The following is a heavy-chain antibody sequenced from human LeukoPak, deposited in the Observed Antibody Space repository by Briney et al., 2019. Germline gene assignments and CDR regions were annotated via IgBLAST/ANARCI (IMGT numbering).Heavy chain of an antibody. D-gene: IGHD3-22*01. Sequence: GGSLRLSCAASGFTLSSSEMNWVRQAPGKGLEWVSYISSSGSTIYYADSVKGRFTISRDNAKNSLYLQMKSLRAEDTAVYYCARDKRHYYDSSGYHVWGQGTMVTVSS. J-gene: IGHJ3*01. V-gene: IGHV3-48*03. CDR2: ISSSGSTI. CDR3: ARDKRHYYDSSGYHV. CDR1: GFTLSSSE.